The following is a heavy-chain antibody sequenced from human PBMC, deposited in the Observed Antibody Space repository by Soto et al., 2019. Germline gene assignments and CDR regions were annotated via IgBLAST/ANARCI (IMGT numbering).Heavy chain of an antibody. D-gene: IGHD2-2*02. CDR2: IYYSGST. J-gene: IGHJ5*02. CDR3: ARSIGYCSSTSCYTGGWFDP. Sequence: SETLSLTCTVSCGSVSSGSYYWSWIRQPPGKGLEWIGYIYYSGSTNYNPSLKGRVTISVDTSKNQFSLKLSSVTAADTAVYYCARSIGYCSSTSCYTGGWFDPWGQGTLVPSPQ. CDR1: CGSVSSGSYY. V-gene: IGHV4-61*01.